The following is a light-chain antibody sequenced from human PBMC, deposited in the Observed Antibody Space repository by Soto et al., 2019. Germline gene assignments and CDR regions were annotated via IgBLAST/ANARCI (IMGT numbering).Light chain of an antibody. CDR1: SSDVGTYDF. V-gene: IGLV2-11*01. CDR3: CLYAVTFYV. CDR2: DVS. J-gene: IGLJ1*01. Sequence: QSVLTQPRSVSGSPGQSVTISCTGTSSDVGTYDFVSWYQQHPGKAPRLMIFDVSERPSGVPDRFSGSKSGNTASLTISGLQAEDEADYYCCLYAVTFYVFGYGTPVTVL.